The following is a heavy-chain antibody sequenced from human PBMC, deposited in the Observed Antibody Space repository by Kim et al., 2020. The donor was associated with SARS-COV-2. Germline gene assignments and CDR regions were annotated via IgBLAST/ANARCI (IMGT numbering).Heavy chain of an antibody. CDR1: GGSISSSSYY. J-gene: IGHJ4*02. Sequence: SETLSLTCTVSGGSISSSSYYWGWIRQPPGKGLEWIGSIYYSGSTYYNPSLKSRVTISVDTSKNQFSLKLSSVTAADTAVYYCARLRGYCSSTSCFYYFDYWGQGTLVTVSS. CDR3: ARLRGYCSSTSCFYYFDY. V-gene: IGHV4-39*01. D-gene: IGHD2-2*01. CDR2: IYYSGST.